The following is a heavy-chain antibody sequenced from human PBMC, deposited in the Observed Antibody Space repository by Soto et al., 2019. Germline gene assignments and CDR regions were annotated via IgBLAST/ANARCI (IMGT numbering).Heavy chain of an antibody. J-gene: IGHJ6*02. Sequence: ETLSLTCTVSGGSISNYYWSWIRPPAGKGLEWIGRIYTSGSTNYSPSLKSRVTMSVDTSKNQLSLKLISVTAADTAVYYCARDLGCSGGYGVDVWGQGTTVTVSS. D-gene: IGHD6-19*01. CDR1: GGSISNYY. CDR2: IYTSGST. V-gene: IGHV4-4*07. CDR3: ARDLGCSGGYGVDV.